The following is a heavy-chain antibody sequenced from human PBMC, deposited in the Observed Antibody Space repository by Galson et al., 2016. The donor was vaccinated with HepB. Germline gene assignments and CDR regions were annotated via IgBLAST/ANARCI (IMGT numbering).Heavy chain of an antibody. D-gene: IGHD3-16*02. J-gene: IGHJ4*02. V-gene: IGHV3-30*04. Sequence: SLRLSCAASGFTFSSYAMHWVRQAPGKGLEWVAVISYDGSNKYYADSVKGRFTISRDNSKNTLFLQMTSLRADDTAVYYCAKAPLVTCDHVRCYPFDYWGPGTLVTVSS. CDR3: AKAPLVTCDHVRCYPFDY. CDR1: GFTFSSYA. CDR2: ISYDGSNK.